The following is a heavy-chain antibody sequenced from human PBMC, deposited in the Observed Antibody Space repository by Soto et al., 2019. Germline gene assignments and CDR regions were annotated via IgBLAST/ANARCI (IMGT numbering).Heavy chain of an antibody. V-gene: IGHV3-7*01. CDR2: IKQDGSEE. Sequence: EVQLVESGGGLVQPGGSLRLSCAASGFTFSSYWMSWVRQAPGKGLEWVANIKQDGSEEYYLDSVKGRFTISRDNAKNSLYLQMNSLRAEDSAVYYCARDPVGATDHDYWGQGTLVTVSS. CDR3: ARDPVGATDHDY. CDR1: GFTFSSYW. J-gene: IGHJ4*02. D-gene: IGHD1-26*01.